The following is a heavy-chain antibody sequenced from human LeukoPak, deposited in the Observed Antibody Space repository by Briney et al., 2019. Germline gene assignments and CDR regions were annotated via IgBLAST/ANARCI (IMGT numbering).Heavy chain of an antibody. CDR3: ATERGLGSRGFGY. D-gene: IGHD1-26*01. J-gene: IGHJ4*02. Sequence: SVKVSCKASGYTFTSYAISWVRQAPGQGLEWMGGIIPIFGTANYAQKFQGRVTITADESTSTAYMELSSLRSEDTAVYYCATERGLGSRGFGYWGQGTLVTVSS. V-gene: IGHV1-69*13. CDR2: IIPIFGTA. CDR1: GYTFTSYA.